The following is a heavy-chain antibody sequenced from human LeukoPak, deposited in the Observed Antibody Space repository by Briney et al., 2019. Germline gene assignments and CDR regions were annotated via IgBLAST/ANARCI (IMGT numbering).Heavy chain of an antibody. CDR3: ARAPGGYCSSTSCYVWFDP. Sequence: KPGGSLRLSCAASGFTFSSYSMNWVRQAPGKGLEWVSSISSSSSYIYYADSVKGRFTISRDNAKNSLYLQMNSLRAEDTAVYYCARAPGGYCSSTSCYVWFDPWGKGTTVTVSS. D-gene: IGHD2-2*01. J-gene: IGHJ6*04. CDR2: ISSSSSYI. V-gene: IGHV3-21*01. CDR1: GFTFSSYS.